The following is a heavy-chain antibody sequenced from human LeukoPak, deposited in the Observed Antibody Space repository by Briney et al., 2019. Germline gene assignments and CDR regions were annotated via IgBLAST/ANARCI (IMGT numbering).Heavy chain of an antibody. CDR3: ARYPGTLALKRRWFDP. J-gene: IGHJ5*02. CDR1: GGTFSSYA. D-gene: IGHD1-14*01. V-gene: IGHV1-69*13. Sequence: SVKVSCKASGGTFSSYAISWVRQAPGQGLEWMGGIIPIFGTANYAQKFQGRVTITADESTSTAYMGLSSLRSEDTAVYYCARYPGTLALKRRWFDPWGQGTLVTVSS. CDR2: IIPIFGTA.